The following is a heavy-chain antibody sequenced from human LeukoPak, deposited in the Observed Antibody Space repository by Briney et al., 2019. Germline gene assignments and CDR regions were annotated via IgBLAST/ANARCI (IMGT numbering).Heavy chain of an antibody. V-gene: IGHV3-30-3*01. J-gene: IGHJ4*02. CDR3: ARQVSGSFDY. Sequence: GGSLRLSCVASGFTFSDHYMDWVRQAPGKGLEWVALISYDGSNKYYADSVKGRFTISRDSSKNTLYLQMNSLRAEDTAVYYCARQVSGSFDYWGQGTLVTVSS. D-gene: IGHD3-22*01. CDR2: ISYDGSNK. CDR1: GFTFSDHY.